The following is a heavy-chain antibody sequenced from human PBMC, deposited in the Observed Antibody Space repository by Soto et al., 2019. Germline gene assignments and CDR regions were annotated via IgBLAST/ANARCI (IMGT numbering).Heavy chain of an antibody. CDR1: GFTVNDNS. D-gene: IGHD3-16*01. J-gene: IGHJ6*02. Sequence: PGGSLSLSCAASGFTVNDNSMTWVRQAPGKELEWVSVVYGDGRMYYADSVKGRFTISRDNSENTVFLQMSSLRVEDTAVYYCARTRLYDASGYYNYYYGMDVWGQGTRVTV. CDR2: VYGDGRM. CDR3: ARTRLYDASGYYNYYYGMDV. V-gene: IGHV3-53*01.